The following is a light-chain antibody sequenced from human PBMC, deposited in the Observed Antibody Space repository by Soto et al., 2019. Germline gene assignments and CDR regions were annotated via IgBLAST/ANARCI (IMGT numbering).Light chain of an antibody. CDR1: QDIRKY. CDR3: QHYDHLPPFT. CDR2: GAS. V-gene: IGKV1-33*01. Sequence: DLQMTQSPSSLSACVGDRVTITCQASQDIRKYLNWYQQKPGRAPKLLIYGASNLETGVPSRFSGSGYGTDFTFTISSLQPEDIATYYCQHYDHLPPFTFGPGTKVAIK. J-gene: IGKJ3*01.